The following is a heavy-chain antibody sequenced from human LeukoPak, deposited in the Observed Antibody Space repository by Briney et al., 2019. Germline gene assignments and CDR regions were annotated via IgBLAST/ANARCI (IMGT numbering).Heavy chain of an antibody. CDR2: ISAYNGNT. D-gene: IGHD3-3*01. CDR3: ARDPRSYDFWSGHDAFDI. J-gene: IGHJ3*02. V-gene: IGHV1-18*03. CDR1: GYTFTSYG. Sequence: ASVKVSCKASGYTFTSYGIRWVRQAPGQGLEWMGWISAYNGNTNYAQKLQGRVTMTTDTSTSTAYMELRSLRSDDMAVYYCARDPRSYDFWSGHDAFDIWGQGTMVTVSS.